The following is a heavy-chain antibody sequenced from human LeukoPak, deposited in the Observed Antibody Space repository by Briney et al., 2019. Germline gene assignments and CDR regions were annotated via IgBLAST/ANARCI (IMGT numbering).Heavy chain of an antibody. Sequence: GGSLRLSCAASGFTFSSYGMHWVRQAPGKGLEWVAVISYDGSNKYYADSVKGRFTISRDNSKNTLYLQMNSLRAEDTAVYYCAKDPTVGRDGYIYFDYWVQGTLVTVSS. CDR1: GFTFSSYG. V-gene: IGHV3-30*18. CDR2: ISYDGSNK. D-gene: IGHD5-24*01. CDR3: AKDPTVGRDGYIYFDY. J-gene: IGHJ4*02.